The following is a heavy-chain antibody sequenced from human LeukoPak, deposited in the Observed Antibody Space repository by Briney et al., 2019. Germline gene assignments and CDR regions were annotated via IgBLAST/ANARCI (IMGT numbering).Heavy chain of an antibody. J-gene: IGHJ2*01. CDR2: LSWSRSPI. V-gene: IGHV3-9*01. CDR1: GFTFNNYA. CDR3: ARGVTMTRGFFDL. Sequence: GGSLRLSCVASGFTFNNYAMHWVRQAPGKGLEWVSGLSWSRSPIAYADPVQGRFTISRDNGKNSLYLQMNSLRPEDTAFYYCARGVTMTRGFFDLWGRGTLVTVSS. D-gene: IGHD2-21*02.